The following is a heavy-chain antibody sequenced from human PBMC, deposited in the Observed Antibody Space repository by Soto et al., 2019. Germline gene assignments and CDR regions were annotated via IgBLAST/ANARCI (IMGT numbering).Heavy chain of an antibody. CDR3: ARVTLRYCDRLDWFDR. CDR2: IYYSGST. CDR1: GGSVSSGSYY. D-gene: IGHD3-9*01. Sequence: TSETLSLTCTVSGGSVSSGSYYWSWIRQPPGKGLEWIGYIYYSGSTNYNPPLKSRVTISVDTHNNQFSLKLNSVTAADTAVYHCARVTLRYCDRLDWFDRWVQGTLV. V-gene: IGHV4-61*01. J-gene: IGHJ5*02.